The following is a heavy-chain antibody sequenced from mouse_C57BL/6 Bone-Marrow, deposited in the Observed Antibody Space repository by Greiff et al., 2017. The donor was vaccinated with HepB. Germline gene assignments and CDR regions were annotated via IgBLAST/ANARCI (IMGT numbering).Heavy chain of an antibody. J-gene: IGHJ4*01. CDR3: TREGDYTGGDY. Sequence: EVLLVESGEGLVKPGGSLKLSCAASGFTFSSYAMSWVRQTPEKRLEWVAYISSGGDYIYYADTVKGRFTISRDNARNTLYLQMSSLKSEDTAMCYSTREGDYTGGDYWGQGTSVTVSS. CDR2: ISSGGDYI. V-gene: IGHV5-9-1*02. CDR1: GFTFSSYA. D-gene: IGHD2-13*01.